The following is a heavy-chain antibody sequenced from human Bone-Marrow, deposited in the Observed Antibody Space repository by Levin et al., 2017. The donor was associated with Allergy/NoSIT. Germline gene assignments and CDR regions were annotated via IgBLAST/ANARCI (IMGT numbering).Heavy chain of an antibody. D-gene: IGHD6-6*01. V-gene: IGHV4-59*01. Sequence: SETLSLMCTISGGSISIYYWHWIRQAPGKGLEWIGYINDSGYTSYNPSLSSRLTISVDTSRNQFFLSLRSVTAADTAFYYCAREYSSFDRWGEGTLVTVSS. J-gene: IGHJ1*01. CDR2: INDSGYT. CDR3: AREYSSFDR. CDR1: GGSISIYY.